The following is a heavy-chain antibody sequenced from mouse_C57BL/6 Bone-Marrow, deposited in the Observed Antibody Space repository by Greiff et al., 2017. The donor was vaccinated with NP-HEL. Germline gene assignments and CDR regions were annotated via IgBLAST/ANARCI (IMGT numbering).Heavy chain of an antibody. CDR1: GFTFSDAW. V-gene: IGHV6-6*01. CDR2: IRNKANNHAT. Sequence: EVKVEESGGGLVQPGGSMKLSCAASGFTFSDAWMDWVRQSPEKGLEWVAEIRNKANNHATYYAESVKGRFTISRDDSKSSVYLQMNSLRAEDTGIYYCTQTAQATGAMDYWGQGTSVTVSS. J-gene: IGHJ4*01. CDR3: TQTAQATGAMDY. D-gene: IGHD3-2*02.